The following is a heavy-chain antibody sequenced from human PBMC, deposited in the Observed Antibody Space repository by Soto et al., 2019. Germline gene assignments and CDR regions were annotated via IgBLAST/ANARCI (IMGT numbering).Heavy chain of an antibody. CDR1: GFTFSSYG. CDR3: AKDDSLAVAGYFDY. CDR2: ISYDGSNK. J-gene: IGHJ4*02. V-gene: IGHV3-30*18. D-gene: IGHD6-19*01. Sequence: ESGGGVVQPGRSLRLSCAASGFTFSSYGMHWVRQAPGKGLEWVAVISYDGSNKYYADSVKGRFTISRDNSKNTLYLQMNSLRAEDTAVYYCAKDDSLAVAGYFDYWGQGTLVTVSS.